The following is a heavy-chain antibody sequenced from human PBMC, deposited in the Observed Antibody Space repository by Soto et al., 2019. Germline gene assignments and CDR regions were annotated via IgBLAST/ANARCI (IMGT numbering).Heavy chain of an antibody. Sequence: SETLSLTCTVSGGSISSGGYYWSWIRQHPGKGLEWIGYIYYSGSTYYNPSLKSRVTISVDTSKNQFSLKLSSVTAADTAVYYCARDYDGVSNYYYYDMDVWGQGTTVTVSS. J-gene: IGHJ6*02. CDR1: GGSISSGGYY. D-gene: IGHD3-16*01. CDR2: IYYSGST. CDR3: ARDYDGVSNYYYYDMDV. V-gene: IGHV4-31*03.